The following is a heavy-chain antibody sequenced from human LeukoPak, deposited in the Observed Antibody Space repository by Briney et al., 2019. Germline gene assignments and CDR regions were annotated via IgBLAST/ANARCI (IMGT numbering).Heavy chain of an antibody. D-gene: IGHD2-15*01. CDR2: INYSGST. J-gene: IGHJ5*02. Sequence: NSSETLSLTCAVYAGSFSGFHWSWIRQPPGKGLEWLGEINYSGSTNYNTSHNSRLTISVDTSKNQFSLKLTSMTAADTAIYYWARLRWGSCYPNWFDPWGQGTLVTVSS. CDR3: ARLRWGSCYPNWFDP. CDR1: AGSFSGFH. V-gene: IGHV4-34*01.